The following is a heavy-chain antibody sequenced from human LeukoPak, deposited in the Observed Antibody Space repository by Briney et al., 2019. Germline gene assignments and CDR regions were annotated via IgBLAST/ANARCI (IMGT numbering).Heavy chain of an antibody. Sequence: GGSLRLSCAASGFTFSSYAMSWVRQAPGKGLEWVSTISGSGGNTYHADSVKGRFTISRDNSKNTLYLQMNSLRAEDTAVYYCAKDQRGSSWYLAVAGTDYWGQGTLVTVSS. CDR3: AKDQRGSSWYLAVAGTDY. V-gene: IGHV3-23*01. D-gene: IGHD6-13*01. J-gene: IGHJ4*02. CDR2: ISGSGGNT. CDR1: GFTFSSYA.